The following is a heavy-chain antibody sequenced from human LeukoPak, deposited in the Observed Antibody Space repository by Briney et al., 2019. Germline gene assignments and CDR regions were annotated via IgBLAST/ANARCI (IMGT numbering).Heavy chain of an antibody. Sequence: PERSLRLSCAASGFIFSHYGMHWVRQAPGKGLEWVAVISFDGSNKYYADSVKGRFTISSDNSKNTLYLQMNSLRAEDTAVYYCAKVIFACSSASCSNYYYYGVDVWGQGTTVTVSS. CDR2: ISFDGSNK. J-gene: IGHJ6*02. CDR3: AKVIFACSSASCSNYYYYGVDV. CDR1: GFIFSHYG. V-gene: IGHV3-30*18. D-gene: IGHD2-2*01.